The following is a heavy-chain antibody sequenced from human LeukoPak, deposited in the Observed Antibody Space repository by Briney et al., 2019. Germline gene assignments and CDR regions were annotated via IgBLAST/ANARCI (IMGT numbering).Heavy chain of an antibody. CDR3: ARRTLTIRTFDI. D-gene: IGHD3-3*01. Sequence: ASVKVFCKASGYTFTSYDINWVRQATGQGFEWMGWMNPNSGNTGYAQKFQGRVTITRNISISTAYMELSSLRSEDTAVYYCARRTLTIRTFDIWGQGTMVTVSS. J-gene: IGHJ3*02. V-gene: IGHV1-8*03. CDR1: GYTFTSYD. CDR2: MNPNSGNT.